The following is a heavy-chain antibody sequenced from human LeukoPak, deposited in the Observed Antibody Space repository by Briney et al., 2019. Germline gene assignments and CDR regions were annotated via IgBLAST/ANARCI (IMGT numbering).Heavy chain of an antibody. V-gene: IGHV3-30*18. Sequence: GGSLRLSCAASGLIFSGHGINWVRQAPGKGLEWVSLISYDGNNKYYADSVRGRFTISRDNSRNTLYLQMNSLRTEDTAVYYCAKEFSAKTQSCRSLTCHQGFDYWGQGTLVTVSS. D-gene: IGHD2-2*01. CDR1: GLIFSGHG. J-gene: IGHJ4*02. CDR3: AKEFSAKTQSCRSLTCHQGFDY. CDR2: ISYDGNNK.